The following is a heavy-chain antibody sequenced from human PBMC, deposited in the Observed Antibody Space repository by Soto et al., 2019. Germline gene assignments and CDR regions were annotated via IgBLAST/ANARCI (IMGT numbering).Heavy chain of an antibody. V-gene: IGHV3-53*04. CDR1: GFTVSSNY. Sequence: EVQLVESGGGLVQPGGSLRLSCAASGFTVSSNYMSWVRQAPVEGLEWLSVIYTDDSTYYADSVKGRFTISRHNSKNTLYIQMTSMRADDTAVYYGTSETSGSSGPPYWGQGTLVTVST. CDR3: TSETSGSSGPPY. J-gene: IGHJ4*02. CDR2: IYTDDST. D-gene: IGHD3-22*01.